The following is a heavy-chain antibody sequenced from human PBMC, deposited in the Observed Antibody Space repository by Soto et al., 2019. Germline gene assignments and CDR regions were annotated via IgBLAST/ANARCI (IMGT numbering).Heavy chain of an antibody. Sequence: SETLSLTCAVSGGSITSYYWSWIRQPPGKGLEWIGYMHHTGSTKYNPSLKSRVTISVDTSKNQFSLKVSSVTAADTAVYYCARRTSGYGFDYWGQGTLVTVS. CDR3: ARRTSGYGFDY. CDR2: MHHTGST. J-gene: IGHJ4*02. V-gene: IGHV4-59*08. CDR1: GGSITSYY. D-gene: IGHD5-12*01.